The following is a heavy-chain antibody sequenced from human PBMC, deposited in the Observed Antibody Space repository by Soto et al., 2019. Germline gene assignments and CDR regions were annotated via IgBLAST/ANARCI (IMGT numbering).Heavy chain of an antibody. CDR2: IGTNGGST. J-gene: IGHJ4*02. D-gene: IGHD4-17*01. CDR3: ARGDDYVPFDY. V-gene: IGHV3-64*01. Sequence: EVQLVESGGGLVQPGGSLRLSCAASGFIFSAYPMHWVRQAPGKGLEYVSAIGTNGGSTYYANSVKGRFTISRDNSKITLYLQMGSLRAEDMAIYYCARGDDYVPFDYWGQGTVVTVSS. CDR1: GFIFSAYP.